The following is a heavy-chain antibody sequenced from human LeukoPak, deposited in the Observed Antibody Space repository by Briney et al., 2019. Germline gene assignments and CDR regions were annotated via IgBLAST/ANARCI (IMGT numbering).Heavy chain of an antibody. J-gene: IGHJ4*02. V-gene: IGHV4-38-2*02. D-gene: IGHD4-11*01. CDR2: IYHSGST. Sequence: PSETLSLTCTVSGYSISSGYYWGWIRQPPGKGLEWIGSIYHSGSTYYNPSLKSRVTISVDTSKNQFSLRLTSVTAADTAIYYCAAMTTVTMYSYFFASGGQGTPLPVSS. CDR1: GYSISSGYY. CDR3: AAMTTVTMYSYFFAS.